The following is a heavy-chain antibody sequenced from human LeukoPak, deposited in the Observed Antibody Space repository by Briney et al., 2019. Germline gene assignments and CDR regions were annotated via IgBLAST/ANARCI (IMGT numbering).Heavy chain of an antibody. J-gene: IGHJ6*03. Sequence: GGHLRLSXAASGFIFSDYDMRWIRQAPGKGLEWVSHISRSGGTTYYADSVKGRFTISRDNAKNSLYLQMDSLRVEDTAVYYCARRRDYYYYMDVWGKGTTVTVSS. CDR3: ARRRDYYYYMDV. CDR1: GFIFSDYD. V-gene: IGHV3-11*04. CDR2: ISRSGGTT.